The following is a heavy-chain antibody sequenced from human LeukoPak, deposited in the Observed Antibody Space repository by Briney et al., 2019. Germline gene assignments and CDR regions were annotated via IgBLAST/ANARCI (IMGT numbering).Heavy chain of an antibody. CDR3: ARIRFGNYGPYFDY. V-gene: IGHV4-59*02. CDR2: IYHSGST. CDR1: GGSVSTYY. Sequence: SETLSLTCTVSGGSVSTYYWSWLRQPPGKGLEWIGYIYHSGSTNYNPSLKSRVTMSVDTSKNQFSLKVNSVTAADTAIYYCARIRFGNYGPYFDYWGQGTLVTVSS. D-gene: IGHD3-10*01. J-gene: IGHJ4*02.